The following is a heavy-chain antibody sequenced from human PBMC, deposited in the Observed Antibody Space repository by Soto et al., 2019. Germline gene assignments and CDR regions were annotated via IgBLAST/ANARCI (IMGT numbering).Heavy chain of an antibody. CDR3: ARDGSSDIVVVPAAQSYYGMDV. Sequence: SVKVSCKASGGTFSSYAISWVRQAPGQGLEWMGGIIPIFGTANYAQKFQGRVTITADESTSTAYMELSSLRSEDTAVYYCARDGSSDIVVVPAAQSYYGMDVWGQGTTVTVSS. V-gene: IGHV1-69*13. CDR2: IIPIFGTA. J-gene: IGHJ6*02. D-gene: IGHD2-2*01. CDR1: GGTFSSYA.